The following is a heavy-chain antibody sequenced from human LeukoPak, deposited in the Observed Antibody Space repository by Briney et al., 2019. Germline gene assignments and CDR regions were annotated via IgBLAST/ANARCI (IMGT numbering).Heavy chain of an antibody. CDR2: IWYDGSNK. V-gene: IGHV3-33*01. Sequence: PGGSLRLSCAASGFTFSSYGMHWVRQAPGKGLEWVAVIWYDGSNKYYADSVKGRFTISRDDSKNTLYVQMNSLRAEDTATYYCARDGTLLGSDSNYYYGMDVWGQGTTVTVSS. CDR1: GFTFSSYG. D-gene: IGHD2-21*02. CDR3: ARDGTLLGSDSNYYYGMDV. J-gene: IGHJ6*02.